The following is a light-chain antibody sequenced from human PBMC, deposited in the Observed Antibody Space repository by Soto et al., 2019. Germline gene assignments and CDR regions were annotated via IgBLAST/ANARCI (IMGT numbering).Light chain of an antibody. CDR2: QVT. CDR1: SSDIGGYYY. CDR3: TSYSSSDIFYV. V-gene: IGLV2-14*01. Sequence: LTHPASLSGSPVQSITIACTGTSSDIGGYYYVSWYQHHPGKAPKLLIYQVTNRPSRVSNRFSGSKSGNTASLTISGLQADDEADYYCTSYSSSDIFYVFGTGTKVTVL. J-gene: IGLJ1*01.